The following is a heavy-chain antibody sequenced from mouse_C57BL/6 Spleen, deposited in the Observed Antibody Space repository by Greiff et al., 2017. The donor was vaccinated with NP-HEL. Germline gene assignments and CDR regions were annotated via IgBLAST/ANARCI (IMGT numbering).Heavy chain of an antibody. CDR3: ARNYGSSRYYFDY. J-gene: IGHJ2*01. CDR1: GYTFTSYW. CDR2: IHPNSGST. D-gene: IGHD1-1*01. Sequence: QVQLQQPGTELVKPGASVKLSCKASGYTFTSYWMHWVKQMPGQGLEWIGMIHPNSGSTNYNEKFKSKATLTVDKSSSTAYMQLSSLTSEDSAVYYCARNYGSSRYYFDYWGQGTTLTVSS. V-gene: IGHV1-64*01.